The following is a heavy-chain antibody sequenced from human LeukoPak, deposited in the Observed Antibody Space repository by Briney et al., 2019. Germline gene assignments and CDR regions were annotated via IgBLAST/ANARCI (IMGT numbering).Heavy chain of an antibody. CDR2: ISYDGSNK. CDR1: GFTFSSYG. J-gene: IGHJ4*02. V-gene: IGHV3-30*18. Sequence: GGSLSLSCAASGFTFSSYGMHWVRQAPGKGLEWVAVISYDGSNKYYADSVKGRFTISRDNSKNTLYLQMNSLRAEDTAVYYCAKDAGPYDILTGSPDFDYWGQGTLVTVSS. CDR3: AKDAGPYDILTGSPDFDY. D-gene: IGHD3-9*01.